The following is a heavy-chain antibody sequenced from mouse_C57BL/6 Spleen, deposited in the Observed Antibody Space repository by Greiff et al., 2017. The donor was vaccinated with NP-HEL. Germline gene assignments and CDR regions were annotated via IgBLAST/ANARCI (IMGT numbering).Heavy chain of an antibody. CDR1: GFTFSSYA. V-gene: IGHV5-9-1*02. CDR3: TRESDGNSYFDY. J-gene: IGHJ2*01. Sequence: EVQVVESGEGLVKPGGSLKLSCAASGFTFSSYAMSWVRQTPEKRLEWVAYISSGGDYIYYADTVKGRFTISRDNARNTLYLQMSSLKSEDTAMYYCTRESDGNSYFDYWGQGTTLTVSS. CDR2: ISSGGDYI. D-gene: IGHD2-1*01.